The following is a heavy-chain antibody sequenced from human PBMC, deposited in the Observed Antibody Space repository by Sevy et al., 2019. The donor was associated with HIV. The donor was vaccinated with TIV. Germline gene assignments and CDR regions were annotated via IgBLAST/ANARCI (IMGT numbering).Heavy chain of an antibody. CDR3: ARDLPSAVINPFYYYGLDV. V-gene: IGHV3-30*04. CDR1: GFTFSIYA. CDR2: ISYDGGVK. D-gene: IGHD3-22*01. J-gene: IGHJ6*02. Sequence: GRSLRLSCAASGFTFSIYAMHWVRQAPDKGLEWVAVISYDGGVKYFADSVKGRVTISRDNSKNRLYQQMNSLRPEDTAVYYCARDLPSAVINPFYYYGLDVWGQGTTVTVSS.